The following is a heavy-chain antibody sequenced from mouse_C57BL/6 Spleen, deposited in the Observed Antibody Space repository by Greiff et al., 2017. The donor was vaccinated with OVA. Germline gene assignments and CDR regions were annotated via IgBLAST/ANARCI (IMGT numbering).Heavy chain of an antibody. J-gene: IGHJ4*01. CDR1: GYTFTTYP. D-gene: IGHD1-1*01. CDR3: ARGDYGSSYEGAMDY. V-gene: IGHV1-47*01. Sequence: QVHVKQSGAELVKPGASVKMSCKASGYTFTTYPIEWMKQNHGKSLEWIGNFHPYNDDTKYNEKFKGKATLTVEKSSSTVYLELSRLTSDDSAVYYCARGDYGSSYEGAMDYWGQGTSVTVSS. CDR2: FHPYNDDT.